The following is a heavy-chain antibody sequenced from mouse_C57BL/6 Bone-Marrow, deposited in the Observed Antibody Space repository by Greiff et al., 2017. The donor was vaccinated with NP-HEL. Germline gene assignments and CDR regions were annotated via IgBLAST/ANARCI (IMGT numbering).Heavy chain of an antibody. CDR2: ISNLAYSI. CDR1: GFTFSDYG. V-gene: IGHV5-15*01. J-gene: IGHJ1*03. D-gene: IGHD3-2*02. CDR3: ARHSSGYEYFDV. Sequence: EVQVVESGGGLVQPGGSLKLSCAASGFTFSDYGMAWVRQAPRKGPEWVAFISNLAYSIYYADTVTGRFTISRENAKNTLYLEMSSLRSEDTAMYYCARHSSGYEYFDVWGTGTTVTVSS.